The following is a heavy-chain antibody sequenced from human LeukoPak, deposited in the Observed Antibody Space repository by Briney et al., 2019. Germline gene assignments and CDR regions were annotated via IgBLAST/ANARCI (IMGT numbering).Heavy chain of an antibody. CDR3: AKAVITGAFDI. D-gene: IGHD3-22*01. Sequence: GGSLRLSCAASGFTFSNSGMSWVRQAPGKGLEWVSAISTDAGETHYADSVKGRFTISRDNSKNTLYLQMNSLRAEDTAVYYCAKAVITGAFDIWGQGTMVTVSS. V-gene: IGHV3-23*01. CDR2: ISTDAGET. CDR1: GFTFSNSG. J-gene: IGHJ3*02.